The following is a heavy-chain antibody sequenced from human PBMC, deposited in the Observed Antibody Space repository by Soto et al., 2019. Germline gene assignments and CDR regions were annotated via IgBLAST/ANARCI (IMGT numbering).Heavy chain of an antibody. D-gene: IGHD5-12*01. V-gene: IGHV3-11*01. CDR1: GFTFSDYY. CDR3: AKDRIRGYDPNPFDY. CDR2: ISSSGSTI. Sequence: PGGSLRLSCAASGFTFSDYYMSWIRQAPGKGLGWVSYISSSGSTIYYADSVKGRFTISRDNAKNSLYLQMNSLRAEDTAVYYCAKDRIRGYDPNPFDYWGQGTLVTVSS. J-gene: IGHJ4*02.